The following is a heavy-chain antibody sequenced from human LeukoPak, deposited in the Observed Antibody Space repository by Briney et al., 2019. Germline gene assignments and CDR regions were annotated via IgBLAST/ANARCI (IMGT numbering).Heavy chain of an antibody. CDR3: ARVPAYYYDSSGYGDV. CDR1: GFTFSSYS. V-gene: IGHV3-48*01. J-gene: IGHJ6*04. D-gene: IGHD3-22*01. Sequence: GGSLRLSCAASGFTFSSYSMNWVRQAPGKGLEWVSYISSSSNTIYYADSVKGRFTTSRDNAKNSLYLQMNGLRAEDTAVYYCARVPAYYYDSSGYGDVWGKGTTVTVSS. CDR2: ISSSSNTI.